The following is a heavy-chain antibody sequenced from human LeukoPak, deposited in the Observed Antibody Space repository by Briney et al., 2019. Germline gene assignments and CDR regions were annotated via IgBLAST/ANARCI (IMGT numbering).Heavy chain of an antibody. V-gene: IGHV3-7*01. D-gene: IGHD3-3*01. CDR2: IKQDGSEQ. CDR3: ARDVRADFWSGYPNHAFDI. CDR1: GFTFSSHW. Sequence: GGSLRLSCEASGFTFSSHWMSWVRQAPGKGLEWVANIKQDGSEQYYVDSVKGRFTISRDNAKNSLYLQMNSLRAEDTAVYYCARDVRADFWSGYPNHAFDIWGQGTLVTVSS. J-gene: IGHJ3*02.